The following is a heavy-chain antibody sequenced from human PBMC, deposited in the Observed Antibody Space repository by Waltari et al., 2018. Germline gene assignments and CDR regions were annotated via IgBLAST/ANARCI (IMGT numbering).Heavy chain of an antibody. J-gene: IGHJ4*02. CDR3: TTRRYGINDY. CDR1: SYTFTSYD. Sequence: QAQLVQSGAEVKKPVASVKVSCKASSYTFTSYDSTWVRQATGQGLGWMGWMNPNSGNTGYAQKFQGRVTITRNTSISTAYMELSSLRSEDTAVYYCTTRRYGINDYWGQGTLVTVSS. CDR2: MNPNSGNT. D-gene: IGHD1-1*01. V-gene: IGHV1-8*03.